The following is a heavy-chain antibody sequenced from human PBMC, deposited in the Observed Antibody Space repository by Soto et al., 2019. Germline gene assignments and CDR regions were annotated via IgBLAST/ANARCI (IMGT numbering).Heavy chain of an antibody. CDR2: ISGSGRTT. J-gene: IGHJ5*02. Sequence: PGGSLRLSCAVSGFTFNSYAMNWVRQAPGKGLEWVSSISGSGRTTYYADAVKGRFTISRDNSKNTLFLQMNSLRSEATAVYYCAKGVTTIVATGSWFDHWGQGTLVTVSS. V-gene: IGHV3-23*01. CDR3: AKGVTTIVATGSWFDH. CDR1: GFTFNSYA. D-gene: IGHD5-12*01.